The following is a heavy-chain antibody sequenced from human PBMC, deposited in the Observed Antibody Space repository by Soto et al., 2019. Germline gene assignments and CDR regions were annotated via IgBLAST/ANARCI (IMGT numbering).Heavy chain of an antibody. CDR2: IYPGESSA. CDR3: ARLSPIIQAAIQSYYFDY. Sequence: AALKISGRGCGYPFTTYGIALVRPVPGKGLEWMGIIYPGESSATYSPSFQGQVTFSVDKSISTATLQWSSLKASDTAIYSCARLSPIIQAAIQSYYFDYWGHGTLVTASS. D-gene: IGHD2-2*02. CDR1: GYPFTTYG. J-gene: IGHJ4*01. V-gene: IGHV5-51*01.